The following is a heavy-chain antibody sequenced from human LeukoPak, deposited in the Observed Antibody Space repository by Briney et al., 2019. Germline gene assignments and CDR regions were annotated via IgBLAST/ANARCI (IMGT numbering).Heavy chain of an antibody. Sequence: GPSVKVSCKASGGTFSSYAISWVRQAPGQGLEWMGRIIPIFGTANYAQKFQGRVTITTDESTSTAYMELSSLRSEDTAVYYCAVNSVAGRYYFDYWGQGTLVTVSS. V-gene: IGHV1-69*05. J-gene: IGHJ4*02. CDR3: AVNSVAGRYYFDY. CDR1: GGTFSSYA. CDR2: IIPIFGTA. D-gene: IGHD6-19*01.